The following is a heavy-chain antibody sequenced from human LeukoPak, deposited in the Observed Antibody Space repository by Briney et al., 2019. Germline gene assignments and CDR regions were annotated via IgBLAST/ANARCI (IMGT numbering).Heavy chain of an antibody. Sequence: GGSLRLSCAASGFTFSSYWMSWVRQAPGKGLEWVANIKQDGSEKYYADSVKGRFTISRDNAKNSLYLQMNSLRAEDTALYYCACTTRGYSYAALANYGMDVWGQGTTVTVSS. V-gene: IGHV3-7*03. D-gene: IGHD5-18*01. CDR1: GFTFSSYW. CDR3: ACTTRGYSYAALANYGMDV. CDR2: IKQDGSEK. J-gene: IGHJ6*02.